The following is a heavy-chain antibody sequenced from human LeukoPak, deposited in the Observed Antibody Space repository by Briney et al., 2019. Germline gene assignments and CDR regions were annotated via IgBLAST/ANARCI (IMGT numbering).Heavy chain of an antibody. J-gene: IGHJ6*02. V-gene: IGHV4-4*07. CDR2: IYTSGNT. D-gene: IGHD3-10*01. CDR1: GGSISRYY. Sequence: PSETLSLTCTVSGGSISRYYWSWIRQPAGKGLEWLGRIYTSGNTNYNPSLKSRVTMSVDTSKNQFSLKLSSVTAADTAVYYCASEYYGSGTLDVWGQGTTVTVSS. CDR3: ASEYYGSGTLDV.